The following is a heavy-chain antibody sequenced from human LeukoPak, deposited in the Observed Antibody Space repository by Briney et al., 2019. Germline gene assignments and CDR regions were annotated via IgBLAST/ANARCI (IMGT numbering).Heavy chain of an antibody. CDR3: ARGRYSSGWYGDYYYGMDV. J-gene: IGHJ6*02. V-gene: IGHV1-8*01. CDR1: GYTFTSYD. CDR2: MNPNSGNT. Sequence: ASVKVSCKASGYTFTSYDINWVRQATGQGLEWMGWMNPNSGNTGYAQKFQGRVTMTRNTSISTAYMELSSLRSEGTAVYYCARGRYSSGWYGDYYYGMDVWGQGTTVTVSS. D-gene: IGHD6-19*01.